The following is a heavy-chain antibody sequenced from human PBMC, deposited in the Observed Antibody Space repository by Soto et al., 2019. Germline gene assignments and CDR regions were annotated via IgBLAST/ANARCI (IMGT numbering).Heavy chain of an antibody. D-gene: IGHD3-22*01. CDR1: GFSLTTSGVG. V-gene: IGHV2-5*02. Sequence: QITLKESGPTLVKPTQTLTLTCTFSGFSLTTSGVGVGWIRQPPGKALEWLTLIFWDDDKRYSPSLKSRLTITKDTSKNQVVLTMTNMDPVDTATYYCASSSGYRIFDCWGQGTLVTVSS. CDR2: IFWDDDK. J-gene: IGHJ4*02. CDR3: ASSSGYRIFDC.